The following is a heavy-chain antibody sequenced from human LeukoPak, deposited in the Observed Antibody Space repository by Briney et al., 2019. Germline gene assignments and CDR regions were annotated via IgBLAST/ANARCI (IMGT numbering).Heavy chain of an antibody. Sequence: PSETLSLTCTVSGGSVNSGTYYWSWIRQPPGKGLEWIGNIYYSGSAYYNPSLKSRVTMSVDTSKNQFSLKLSSVTAADTAVYYCARPLDRYGALQRWGQGTLVTVSS. CDR1: GGSVNSGTYY. CDR3: ARPLDRYGALQR. J-gene: IGHJ4*02. D-gene: IGHD4-17*01. CDR2: IYYSGSA. V-gene: IGHV4-39*07.